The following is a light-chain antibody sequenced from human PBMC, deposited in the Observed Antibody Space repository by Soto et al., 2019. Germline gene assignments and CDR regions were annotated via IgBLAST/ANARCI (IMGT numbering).Light chain of an antibody. V-gene: IGKV1-27*01. CDR1: QGISNY. J-gene: IGKJ1*01. CDR3: RNYYTAPEA. Sequence: DIQMTQSPSSLSASIGERVTITCRASQGISNYLAWYQQRPGELPNLLIYATSTLPSGVPSRFSGSGSGTDFTLTISSLQPEDVATHYCRNYYTAPEAFGQGTKVEIK. CDR2: ATS.